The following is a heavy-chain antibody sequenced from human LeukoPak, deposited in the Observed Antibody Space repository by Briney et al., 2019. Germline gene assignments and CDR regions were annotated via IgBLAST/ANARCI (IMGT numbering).Heavy chain of an antibody. J-gene: IGHJ4*02. D-gene: IGHD2-2*02. Sequence: GASVKVSCKASGYTFTGYYMHWVRQAPGQGLEWMVWINPNSGGTNYAQKFQGRVTMTRDTSISTAYMELSRLRSDDTAVYYCARDYPSYCSSTSCYKDESHWGQGTLVTVSS. CDR3: ARDYPSYCSSTSCYKDESH. V-gene: IGHV1-2*02. CDR1: GYTFTGYY. CDR2: INPNSGGT.